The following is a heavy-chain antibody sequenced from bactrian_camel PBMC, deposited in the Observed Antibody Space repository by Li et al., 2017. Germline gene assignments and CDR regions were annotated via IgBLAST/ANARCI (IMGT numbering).Heavy chain of an antibody. J-gene: IGHJ4*01. CDR2: IEDNGRI. CDR3: AGSESSVFRTSWSTGDEYGF. V-gene: IGHV3S53*01. CDR1: GRTDRSYS. Sequence: QLVESGGGTVQAGGSLRLTCTASGRTDRSYSMGWFRQDPGKEREGVACIEDNGRISYADSVEGRFAISQDNARATVYLQMDSLKAEDTAMYYCAGSESSVFRTSWSTGDEYGFWGQGTQVTVS. D-gene: IGHD2*01.